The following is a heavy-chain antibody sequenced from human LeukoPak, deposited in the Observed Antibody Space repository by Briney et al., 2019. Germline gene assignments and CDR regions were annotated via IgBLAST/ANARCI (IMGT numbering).Heavy chain of an antibody. CDR2: IWYDGSNE. D-gene: IGHD3-9*01. CDR1: AFTFSNYA. J-gene: IGHJ3*02. Sequence: ETGGSLRLSCAASAFTFSNYAMHWVRQASGEGLEWVGMIWYDGSNENYADSVRGRFTISRDNVKNTLYLQMSSLRAEDTAVYYCARGGDLTGYYSTVDAFDIWGQGTMVTVSP. CDR3: ARGGDLTGYYSTVDAFDI. V-gene: IGHV3-33*01.